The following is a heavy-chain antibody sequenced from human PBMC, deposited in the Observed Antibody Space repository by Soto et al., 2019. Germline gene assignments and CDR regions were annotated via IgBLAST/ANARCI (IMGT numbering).Heavy chain of an antibody. V-gene: IGHV3-23*01. CDR2: ISGSTSGT. Sequence: EVQLLESGGGLVQPGGSLRLSCAASGFAFSSYAMSWVRQAPGQGLELVSSISGSTSGTYYADAVKGRFTISRDNSNNTLYIQMNSLSAEDTAVYYGAKDRGFIDTFDEWGQGALVTVSS. CDR1: GFAFSSYA. CDR3: AKDRGFIDTFDE. D-gene: IGHD3-16*02. J-gene: IGHJ4*02.